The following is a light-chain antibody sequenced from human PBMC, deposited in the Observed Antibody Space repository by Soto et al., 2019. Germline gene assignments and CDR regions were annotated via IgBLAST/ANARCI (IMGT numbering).Light chain of an antibody. J-gene: IGLJ3*02. CDR3: CSYAGSNIFAV. CDR2: EDN. Sequence: QSVLTQPASVSGSPGQSITISCTGTSSDIGSYDRVSWYQWHPGKAPKLIIYEDNRRPSEISNRFSGSRSGNTASLTISGLQAEDDADYYCCSYAGSNIFAVFGGGTQLTVL. V-gene: IGLV2-23*01. CDR1: SSDIGSYDR.